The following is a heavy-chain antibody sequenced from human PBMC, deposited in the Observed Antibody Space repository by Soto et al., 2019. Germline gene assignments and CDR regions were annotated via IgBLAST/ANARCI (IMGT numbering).Heavy chain of an antibody. CDR1: GGSVSSGSYY. D-gene: IGHD5-18*01. J-gene: IGHJ4*02. CDR3: ARDRAPMDTAMGRGSYYFDY. V-gene: IGHV4-61*01. Sequence: SETLSLTCTVSGGSVSSGSYYWSWIRQPPGKGLEWIGYIYYSGSTNYNPSLKSRVTISVDTSKNQFSLKLSSVTAADTAVYYCARDRAPMDTAMGRGSYYFDYWGQGTLVTVSS. CDR2: IYYSGST.